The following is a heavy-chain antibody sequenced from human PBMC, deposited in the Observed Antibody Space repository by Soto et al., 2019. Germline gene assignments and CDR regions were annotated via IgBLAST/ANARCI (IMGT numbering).Heavy chain of an antibody. CDR1: GFPLSTSGVG. CDR3: AHRAAAGYYFDY. J-gene: IGHJ4*02. CDR2: IYWDDDK. Sequence: QITLKESGPTLVKPTQTLTVTCTFSGFPLSTSGVGVGWIRQPPGKALEWLALIYWDDDKRYSPSLKSRLTITKDTSKNQVVLTMTNMDPVDTATYYCAHRAAAGYYFDYWGQGTLVTVSS. V-gene: IGHV2-5*02. D-gene: IGHD6-13*01.